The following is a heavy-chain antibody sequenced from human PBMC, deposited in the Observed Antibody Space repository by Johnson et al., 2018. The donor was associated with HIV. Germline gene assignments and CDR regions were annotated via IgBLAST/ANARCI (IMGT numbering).Heavy chain of an antibody. J-gene: IGHJ3*02. CDR1: GFTFSSYA. CDR3: AREGPSERAGFDI. CDR2: ISGSGDNT. Sequence: VQLVESGGGLVQPGGSLRVSCAASGFTFSSYAMGWVRQAPGKGLEWVSTISGSGDNTYYADSVKGRFTISRDNSKNTLYLQMNSLRAEDTALYYCAREGPSERAGFDIWGQGTMVTVSS. V-gene: IGHV3-23*04.